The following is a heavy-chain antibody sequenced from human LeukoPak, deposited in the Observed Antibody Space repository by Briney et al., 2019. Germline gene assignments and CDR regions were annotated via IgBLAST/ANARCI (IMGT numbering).Heavy chain of an antibody. CDR3: ARGAPDDYGDYDPPPFDY. Sequence: GGSLRLSCAASGFTFSSYWMSWVRQAPGKGLEWVANIKQDGSEKYYVDSVKGRFTISRDNAKNSLYLEMNSLRAEDTAVYYCARGAPDDYGDYDPPPFDYWGQGTLVTVSS. CDR2: IKQDGSEK. CDR1: GFTFSSYW. J-gene: IGHJ4*02. V-gene: IGHV3-7*03. D-gene: IGHD4-17*01.